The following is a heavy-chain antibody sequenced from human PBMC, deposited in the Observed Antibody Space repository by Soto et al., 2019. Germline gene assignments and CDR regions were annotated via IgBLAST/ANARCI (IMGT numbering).Heavy chain of an antibody. CDR2: IYYSGST. Sequence: SETLSLTCTVSGGSISSGDYYWSWIRQPPGKGLEWIGYIYYSGSTYYNPSLKSRVTISVDTSKNQFSLKLSSVTAADTAVYYCARGGNYDYVWGTGMDVWGQGTTVTVSS. D-gene: IGHD3-16*01. CDR1: GGSISSGDYY. V-gene: IGHV4-30-4*01. J-gene: IGHJ6*02. CDR3: ARGGNYDYVWGTGMDV.